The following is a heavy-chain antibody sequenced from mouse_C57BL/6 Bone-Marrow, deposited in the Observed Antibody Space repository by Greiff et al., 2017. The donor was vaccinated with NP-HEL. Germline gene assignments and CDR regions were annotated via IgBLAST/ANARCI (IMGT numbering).Heavy chain of an antibody. J-gene: IGHJ2*01. Sequence: EVQLQQSGAELVRPGASVKLSCTASGFNIKDDYMHWVKQRPEQGLEWIGWIDPENGDTEYASKFQGKATITADTSSNTAYLQLSSLTSEDTAVYYCTTVCFDYWGQGTTLTVSS. CDR1: GFNIKDDY. V-gene: IGHV14-4*01. CDR2: IDPENGDT. CDR3: TTVCFDY.